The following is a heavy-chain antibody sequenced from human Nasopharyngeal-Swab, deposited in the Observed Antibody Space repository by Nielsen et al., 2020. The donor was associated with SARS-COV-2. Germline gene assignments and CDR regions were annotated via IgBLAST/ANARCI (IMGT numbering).Heavy chain of an antibody. Sequence: GESLKISCAASGFTFSSYAMSWVRQAPGKGLEWVSAISGSGGSTYYADSVKGRFTIPRDNSKNTLYLQMNSLRAEDTAVYYCAKVASGGMDVWGQGTTVTVSS. J-gene: IGHJ6*02. CDR1: GFTFSSYA. V-gene: IGHV3-23*01. CDR3: AKVASGGMDV. CDR2: ISGSGGST.